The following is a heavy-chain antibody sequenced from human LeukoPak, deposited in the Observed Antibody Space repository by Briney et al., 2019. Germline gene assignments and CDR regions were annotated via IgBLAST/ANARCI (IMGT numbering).Heavy chain of an antibody. CDR2: IKQDESEK. D-gene: IGHD3-22*01. Sequence: PGGSLRLSCAASGFTFSSYWMNWVRQAPGKGLEWVANIKQDESEKYYVDSVKGRFTISRDNAKNSLYLQMDSLRAEDTAVYYCARTYYYDSSGPIFDYWGQGTLVTVSS. CDR3: ARTYYYDSSGPIFDY. CDR1: GFTFSSYW. V-gene: IGHV3-7*01. J-gene: IGHJ4*02.